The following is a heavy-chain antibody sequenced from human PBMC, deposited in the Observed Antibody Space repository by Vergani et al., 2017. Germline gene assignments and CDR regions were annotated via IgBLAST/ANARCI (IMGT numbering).Heavy chain of an antibody. J-gene: IGHJ5*01. Sequence: EVQLVESGGGLVQPGGSLRLSCAASGFTLGQYWMHWVRQTPGTGLEWVSRVKSDGNSAMYADSVKGRFTISRDNSKNTLYLEMKSLRVEDTAVYYCARARCGDACFMSNCLYTWGQGPLVGVSS. V-gene: IGHV3-74*03. CDR1: GFTLGQYW. CDR2: VKSDGNSA. D-gene: IGHD2-15*01. CDR3: ARARCGDACFMSNCLYT.